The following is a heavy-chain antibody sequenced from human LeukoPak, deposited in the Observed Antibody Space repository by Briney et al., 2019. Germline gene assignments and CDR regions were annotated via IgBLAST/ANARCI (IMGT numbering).Heavy chain of an antibody. Sequence: ASVKVSCKAFGYTFTGYYMHWVRQAPGQGLEWMGWINPKSGGTNYAQKFQGRVTMTRDTSISTAYMELTSLTSDDTAVCFCARGGGGLAYWGPGTLVTVSS. CDR1: GYTFTGYY. CDR3: ARGGGGLAY. V-gene: IGHV1-2*02. J-gene: IGHJ4*02. D-gene: IGHD2-15*01. CDR2: INPKSGGT.